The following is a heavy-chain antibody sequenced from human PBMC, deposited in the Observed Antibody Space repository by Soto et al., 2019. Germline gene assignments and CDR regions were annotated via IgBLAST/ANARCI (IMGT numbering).Heavy chain of an antibody. CDR1: GFTFSSYW. CDR3: ARLLAVAGTNY. D-gene: IGHD6-19*01. J-gene: IGHJ4*02. CDR2: INSDGSST. Sequence: EVQLVESGGGLVQPGGSLRLSCAASGFTFSSYWMHWVRQPPGKGLVWVSRINSDGSSTSYTDSVKGRFTISRDNAKNTLYLQMNSLRAEDTAVYYCARLLAVAGTNYWGQGTLVTVSS. V-gene: IGHV3-74*01.